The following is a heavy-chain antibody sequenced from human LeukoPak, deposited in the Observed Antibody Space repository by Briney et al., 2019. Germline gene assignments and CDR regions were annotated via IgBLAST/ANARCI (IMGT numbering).Heavy chain of an antibody. CDR2: IYYSGST. CDR3: ARVSCSGGACPFGSWFDP. V-gene: IGHV4-39*02. CDR1: GGSITSGSYY. D-gene: IGHD2-15*01. Sequence: SETLSLTCTVSGGSITSGSYYWGWIRQPPGKGLEWIGSIYYSGSTYYNPSLKSRVTISVDTSNKLFSLKLSSVTAADTAVYYCARVSCSGGACPFGSWFDPWGQGTLVTASS. J-gene: IGHJ5*02.